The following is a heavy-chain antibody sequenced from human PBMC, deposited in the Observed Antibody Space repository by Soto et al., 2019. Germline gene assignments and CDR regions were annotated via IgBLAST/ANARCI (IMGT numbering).Heavy chain of an antibody. CDR2: IYYSGST. CDR1: GGSISSGGYY. V-gene: IGHV4-61*03. D-gene: IGHD2-15*01. Sequence: SETLSLTCTVSGGSISSGGYYWSWIRQHPGKGLEWIGYIYYSGSTNYNPSLKSRVTISVDTSKNHFSLKLSSVTAADTAVYYCARGSCSGGSCYSKDYWGQGTLVTVSS. J-gene: IGHJ4*02. CDR3: ARGSCSGGSCYSKDY.